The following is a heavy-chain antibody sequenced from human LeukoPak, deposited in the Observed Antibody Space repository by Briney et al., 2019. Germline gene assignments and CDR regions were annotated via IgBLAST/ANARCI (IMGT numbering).Heavy chain of an antibody. V-gene: IGHV3-23*01. CDR2: ISGSGGNT. CDR1: GFTFSNYA. CDR3: AKGGTTLGYYFDY. D-gene: IGHD1-1*01. J-gene: IGHJ4*02. Sequence: GGSLRLSCAASGFTFSNYAMSWVRQAPGKGLEWVSAISGSGGNTYYADSVKGRFTISRDNSKNTLYLQMNSLRAEDTAVYYCAKGGTTLGYYFDYWGQGTLVTVSS.